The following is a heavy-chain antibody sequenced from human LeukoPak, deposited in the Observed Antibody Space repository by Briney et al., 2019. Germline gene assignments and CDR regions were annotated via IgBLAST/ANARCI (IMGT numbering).Heavy chain of an antibody. J-gene: IGHJ4*02. V-gene: IGHV4-59*12. Sequence: SETLSLTCTVSGGSISSYYWSWIRQPPGKGLEWIGYIYYSGSTNYNPSLKSRVTISVDTSKNQFSLQLNSVTPEDTAVYYCARGNSKRYYFDYWGQGTLVTVSS. CDR1: GGSISSYY. CDR2: IYYSGST. D-gene: IGHD4-23*01. CDR3: ARGNSKRYYFDY.